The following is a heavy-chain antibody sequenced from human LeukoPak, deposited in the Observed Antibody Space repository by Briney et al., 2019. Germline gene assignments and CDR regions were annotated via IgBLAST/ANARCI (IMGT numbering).Heavy chain of an antibody. V-gene: IGHV3-30*18. CDR2: ISSDGSNK. Sequence: GGSLRLSCAASGFTFSTYGMHWVRQAPGKGLEWVAVISSDGSNKYYADSVKGRFTISRDNSKNTLYLQMNSLRAEDTAVYYCAKGHTTMGLSGYWGQGTLVTVSS. CDR3: AKGHTTMGLSGY. J-gene: IGHJ4*02. CDR1: GFTFSTYG. D-gene: IGHD3-16*02.